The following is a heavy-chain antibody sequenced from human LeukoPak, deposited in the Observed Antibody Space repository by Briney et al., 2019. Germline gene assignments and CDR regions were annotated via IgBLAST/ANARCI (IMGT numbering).Heavy chain of an antibody. CDR3: ARGMRGEWFDP. CDR2: ISSSSSYI. V-gene: IGHV3-21*01. CDR1: GFTFSSYS. D-gene: IGHD3-16*01. Sequence: GGSLRLSCAASGFTFSSYSMNWVRQAPGKGLEWVSSISSSSSYIYYADSVKGRFTISRDNAKNSLYLQMNSLRAEDTAVYYCARGMRGEWFDPWGQGTLVTVPS. J-gene: IGHJ5*02.